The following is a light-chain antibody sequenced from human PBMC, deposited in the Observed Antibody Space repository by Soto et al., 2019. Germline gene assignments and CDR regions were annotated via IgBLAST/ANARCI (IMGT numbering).Light chain of an antibody. V-gene: IGKV1-39*01. CDR1: QGISTY. J-gene: IGKJ1*01. Sequence: DIQITHSPSSLSASVVDRVTITCRASQGISTYLNWYRQKPGKAPELLIYAASSLQSGVPSRFSGSGSATDFTLTIGSLQPEDSATYYCQKGFTTPWKCGQGTKVAIK. CDR3: QKGFTTPWK. CDR2: AAS.